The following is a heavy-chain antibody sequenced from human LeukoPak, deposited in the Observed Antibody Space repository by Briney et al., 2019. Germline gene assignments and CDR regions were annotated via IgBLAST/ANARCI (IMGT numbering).Heavy chain of an antibody. CDR3: ARDGGYHSSGPFDY. CDR1: GFTFSSHG. J-gene: IGHJ4*02. Sequence: GGSLRLSCVASGFTFSSHGMHWVRQAPGKGLEWVSIIWYDGSEKYYADSVKGRFTISRDNSKNTVYLQVNSLRAEDTAVYYCARDGGYHSSGPFDYWGQGTLVTVSS. CDR2: IWYDGSEK. D-gene: IGHD3-22*01. V-gene: IGHV3-33*01.